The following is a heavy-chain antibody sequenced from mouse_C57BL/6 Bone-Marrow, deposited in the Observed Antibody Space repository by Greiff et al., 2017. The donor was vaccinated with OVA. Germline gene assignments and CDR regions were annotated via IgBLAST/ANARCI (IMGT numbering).Heavy chain of an antibody. CDR1: GFTFSDYY. CDR2: ISNGGGST. D-gene: IGHD2-4*01. Sequence: EVQGVESGGGLVQPGGSLKLSCAASGFTFSDYYMYWVRQTPEKRLEWVAYISNGGGSTYYPDTVKGRFTISRDNAKNTLYLQMSRLKSEDTAMYYCARRDYEAWFAYWGQGTLVTVSA. CDR3: ARRDYEAWFAY. V-gene: IGHV5-12*01. J-gene: IGHJ3*01.